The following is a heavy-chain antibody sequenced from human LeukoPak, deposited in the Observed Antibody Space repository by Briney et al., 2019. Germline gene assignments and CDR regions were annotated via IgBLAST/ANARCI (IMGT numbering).Heavy chain of an antibody. V-gene: IGHV3-21*01. CDR1: GFTFSSYS. Sequence: GGSLRLSCAACGFTFSSYSMNWVRQAPGKGLGWVSSISSGGSVIYYADSVKGRFTISRDQVKKSVFLQMNSLRAEDTAVYYCTREPYMDVWGRGTAVTVSS. J-gene: IGHJ6*04. CDR3: TREPYMDV. CDR2: ISSGGSVI.